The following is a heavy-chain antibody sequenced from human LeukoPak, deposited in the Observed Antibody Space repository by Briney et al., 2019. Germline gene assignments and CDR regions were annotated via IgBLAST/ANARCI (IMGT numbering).Heavy chain of an antibody. D-gene: IGHD1-26*01. CDR3: ARDTVGAILTDAFGI. Sequence: GASVKVSCKASGGTFSSYAISWVRQAPGQGLEWMGRIIPIFGTANYAQKFQGRVTITTDQSTSTAYMELSSVRSEDTAVYYCARDTVGAILTDAFGIWGQGTMVTVSS. J-gene: IGHJ3*02. CDR1: GGTFSSYA. V-gene: IGHV1-69*05. CDR2: IIPIFGTA.